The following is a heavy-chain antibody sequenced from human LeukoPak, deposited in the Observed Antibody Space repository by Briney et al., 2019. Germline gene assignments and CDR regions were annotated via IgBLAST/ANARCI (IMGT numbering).Heavy chain of an antibody. J-gene: IGHJ4*02. Sequence: GRSLRLSCAASGFTFSSYAMHWVRQAPGKGLVWVSRINTDGSSTSYADSVKGRFTISRDNAKNTLYLQMNSLRAEDTAVYYCARDSGSYWGNDYFDYWGQGTLVTVSS. V-gene: IGHV3-74*01. CDR2: INTDGSST. CDR3: ARDSGSYWGNDYFDY. D-gene: IGHD1-26*01. CDR1: GFTFSSYA.